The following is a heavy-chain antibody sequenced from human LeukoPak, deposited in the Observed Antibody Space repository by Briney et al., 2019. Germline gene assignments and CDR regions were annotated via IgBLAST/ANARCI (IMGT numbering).Heavy chain of an antibody. J-gene: IGHJ4*02. D-gene: IGHD2-21*01. Sequence: SETLSLTCTVSGDSFSYYYWSWIRQPPGMGLQWIGYIYYTGSTNYNPSLKNRVTISVDTSKNQFSLKLSSVTAADTAVYYCARQDYSTYFFGYWGQGTLVTVSS. V-gene: IGHV4-59*08. CDR1: GDSFSYYY. CDR2: IYYTGST. CDR3: ARQDYSTYFFGY.